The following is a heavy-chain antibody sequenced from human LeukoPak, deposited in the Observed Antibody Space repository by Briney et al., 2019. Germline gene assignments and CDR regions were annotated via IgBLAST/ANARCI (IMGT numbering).Heavy chain of an antibody. CDR3: ARGLSSGSLDY. CDR2: INHSGST. V-gene: IGHV4-34*01. CDR1: GGSFSGCY. Sequence: PSETLSLTCAVYGGSFSGCYWSWIRQPPGKGLEWIGEINHSGSTNYNPSLKSRVTISVDTSKNQFSLKLSSVTAADTAVYYCARGLSSGSLDYWGQGTLVTVSS. D-gene: IGHD3-22*01. J-gene: IGHJ4*02.